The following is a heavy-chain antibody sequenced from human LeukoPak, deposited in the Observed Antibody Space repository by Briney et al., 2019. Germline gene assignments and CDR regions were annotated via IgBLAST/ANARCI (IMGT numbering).Heavy chain of an antibody. D-gene: IGHD3-22*01. Sequence: PGGSLRLSCAASGFTVSKMYMTWVRQAPGKGLEWVSLIYSGGGSYYADPVKGRFTISRDSSKNTLYLQMDSLRAEDTAVYYCASADSSGYYFDYWGQGTLVTVSS. CDR1: GFTVSKMY. CDR3: ASADSSGYYFDY. CDR2: IYSGGGS. J-gene: IGHJ4*02. V-gene: IGHV3-53*01.